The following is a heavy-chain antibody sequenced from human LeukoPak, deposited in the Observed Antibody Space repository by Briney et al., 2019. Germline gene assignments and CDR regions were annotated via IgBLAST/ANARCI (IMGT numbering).Heavy chain of an antibody. V-gene: IGHV4-61*02. CDR2: VYASGNT. CDR1: GGSISSVAYS. Sequence: TSQTLSLTCTVSGGSISSVAYSWTWIRQPPGKGLEWIGRVYASGNTIYNPSLKSRVSISVDTSKDQFSLRLSSVTAADTAVYYCARVTGYMTEDYFDYWGQGTLITVSS. J-gene: IGHJ4*02. D-gene: IGHD6-13*01. CDR3: ARVTGYMTEDYFDY.